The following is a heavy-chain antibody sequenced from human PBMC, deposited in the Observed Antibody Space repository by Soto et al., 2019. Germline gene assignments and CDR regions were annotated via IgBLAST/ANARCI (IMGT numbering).Heavy chain of an antibody. CDR1: GASISSSSNF. CDR3: VRNVVGSATTSFDY. V-gene: IGHV4-39*01. Sequence: PSETLSLTCTVSGASISSSSNFWGCIRQPPGKGLEWIGSIFYRGSTYHNPSLKSRVTISVDTSKNQFSLNLRSVTAADTAIYYCVRNVVGSATTSFDYWGQGVLVTVSS. J-gene: IGHJ4*02. CDR2: IFYRGST. D-gene: IGHD6-19*01.